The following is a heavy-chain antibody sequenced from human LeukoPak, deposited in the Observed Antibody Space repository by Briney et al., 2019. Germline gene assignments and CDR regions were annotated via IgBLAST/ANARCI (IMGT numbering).Heavy chain of an antibody. CDR2: MNPNSGNT. V-gene: IGHV1-8*03. Sequence: ASVKVSCKASGYTFTSYDINWVRQATGQGLEWMGWMNPNSGNTGYAQKFQGRVTITRNTSINTAYMELSSLRSEDTAVYYCVRGGISARYCSSTSCYQWFDPWGQGTLVTVSS. J-gene: IGHJ5*02. CDR3: VRGGISARYCSSTSCYQWFDP. CDR1: GYTFTSYD. D-gene: IGHD2-2*01.